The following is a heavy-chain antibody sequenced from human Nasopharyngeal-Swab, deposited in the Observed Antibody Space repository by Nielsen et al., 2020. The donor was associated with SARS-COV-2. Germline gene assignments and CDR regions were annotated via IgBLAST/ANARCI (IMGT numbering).Heavy chain of an antibody. Sequence: WIRQPPGKGLEWVANIKQDGSEKYYVDSAKGRFTISRGNAKNSLYLQMNSLRAEDTAVYYCARAGDSSGYYFYYYYGMDVWGQGTTVTVSS. CDR3: ARAGDSSGYYFYYYYGMDV. V-gene: IGHV3-7*01. D-gene: IGHD3-22*01. CDR2: IKQDGSEK. J-gene: IGHJ6*02.